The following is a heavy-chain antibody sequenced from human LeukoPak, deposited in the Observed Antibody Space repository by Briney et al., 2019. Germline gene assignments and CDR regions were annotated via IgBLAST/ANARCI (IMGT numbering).Heavy chain of an antibody. CDR1: GGSISSYH. CDR2: IYDSAST. V-gene: IGHV4-59*08. CDR3: ARSPLGYCSSISCPTSYYYYYMDV. D-gene: IGHD2-2*01. Sequence: SETLSLTCTVAGGSISSYHWSWIRQRPGKGLEWIGYIYDSASTNYNPSLKSRVTISLDTSKNQFSLTLSSVTAPDTAVYYCARSPLGYCSSISCPTSYYYYYMDVWGKGTPVTVSS. J-gene: IGHJ6*03.